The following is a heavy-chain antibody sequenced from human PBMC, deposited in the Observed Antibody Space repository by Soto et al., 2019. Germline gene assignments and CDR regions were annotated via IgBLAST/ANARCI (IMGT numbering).Heavy chain of an antibody. CDR1: GYSFTGYY. Sequence: XSVKVSCKASGYSFTGYYMHWVRQTPGQGLEWMGWINPNSGGTNYAQKFQGRVTMTRDTSISTAYMELSRLRSDDTAVYYCARHELRFLEWPWFDPWGQGTLVTVSS. CDR3: ARHELRFLEWPWFDP. CDR2: INPNSGGT. J-gene: IGHJ5*02. D-gene: IGHD3-3*01. V-gene: IGHV1-2*02.